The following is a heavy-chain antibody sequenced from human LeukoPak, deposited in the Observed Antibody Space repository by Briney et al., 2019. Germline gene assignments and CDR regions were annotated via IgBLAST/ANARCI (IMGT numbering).Heavy chain of an antibody. CDR3: AKKVVLLWFGEFDY. D-gene: IGHD3-10*01. CDR2: ISYDGSNK. J-gene: IGHJ4*02. CDR1: GFTFSSYG. V-gene: IGHV3-30*18. Sequence: GGSLRLSCAASGFTFSSYGMHWVRQAPGKGLEWVAVISYDGSNKYYADSVKGRFTISRDNSKNTLYLQMNSLRAEDTAVYYCAKKVVLLWFGEFDYWGQGTLVTVSS.